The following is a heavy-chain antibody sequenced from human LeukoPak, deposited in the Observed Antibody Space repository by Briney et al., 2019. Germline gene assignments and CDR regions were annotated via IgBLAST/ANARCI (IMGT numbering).Heavy chain of an antibody. D-gene: IGHD4-11*01. CDR1: GYSFTTYW. J-gene: IGHJ6*03. Sequence: GESLKISCKGSGYSFTTYWIGWGRQMPGKGLEWMGIIYPGDSDTRYSPSFQGQVTISADKSISTDYLQWSSLKASDTAMYYCERRPTTDNMDVWGKGTSVTVSS. V-gene: IGHV5-51*01. CDR3: ERRPTTDNMDV. CDR2: IYPGDSDT.